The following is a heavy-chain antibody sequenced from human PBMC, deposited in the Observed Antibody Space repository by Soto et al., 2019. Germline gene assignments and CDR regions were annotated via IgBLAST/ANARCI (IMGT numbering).Heavy chain of an antibody. D-gene: IGHD3-10*01. J-gene: IGHJ6*02. CDR1: GGSISSGGYY. V-gene: IGHV4-31*03. CDR3: ARTYYYGSNGMDV. Sequence: QVQLQESGPGLVKPSQTLSLTCTVSGGSISSGGYYWSWIRQHPGKGLEWIGYISYSGSTYYNPSPKSRVTISVDTSKNQCSLKVSSVTAGDTAVYYFARTYYYGSNGMDVWGQGTTMNVS. CDR2: ISYSGST.